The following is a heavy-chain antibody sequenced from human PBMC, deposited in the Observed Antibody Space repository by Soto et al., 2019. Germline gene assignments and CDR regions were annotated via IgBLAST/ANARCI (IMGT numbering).Heavy chain of an antibody. D-gene: IGHD6-13*01. V-gene: IGHV4-4*07. CDR1: GGSISSYY. CDR2: IYTSGST. CDR3: ARQIAAAGTGWFDP. J-gene: IGHJ5*02. Sequence: PSETLSLTCTVSGGSISSYYWSWIRQPAGKGLEWIGRIYTSGSTNYNPSPKSRATMSVDTSKNQFSLKLSSVTAADTAVYYCARQIAAAGTGWFDPWGQGTLVTVSS.